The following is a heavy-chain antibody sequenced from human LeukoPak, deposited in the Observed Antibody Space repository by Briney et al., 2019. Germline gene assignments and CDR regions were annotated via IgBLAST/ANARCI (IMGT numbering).Heavy chain of an antibody. CDR2: IKQDGSQK. CDR3: ARHVFSDGSPFDS. CDR1: GVTFSNDW. D-gene: IGHD3-10*01. V-gene: IGHV3-7*01. J-gene: IGHJ4*02. Sequence: GGSLRLSCATSGVTFSNDWMTWVRQAPGKGLEWVANIKQDGSQKNYVDSVKGRFTISRDNTKKSLFLQMNSLRAEDTGIYYCARHVFSDGSPFDSWGQGSLVTVSS.